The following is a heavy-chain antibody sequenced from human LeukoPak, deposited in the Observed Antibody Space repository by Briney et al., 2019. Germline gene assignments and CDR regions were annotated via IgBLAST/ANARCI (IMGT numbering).Heavy chain of an antibody. V-gene: IGHV1-18*01. CDR1: GYTFTSYG. CDR3: ASSGSPLGYYYYYVDV. J-gene: IGHJ6*03. CDR2: ISAYNGNT. Sequence: ASVKVSCKASGYTFTSYGISWVRQAPGQGLEWMGWISAYNGNTNYAQKLQGRVTMTTDTSTSTAYMELRSLRSDDTAVYYCASSGSPLGYYYYYVDVWGKGTTVTVSS. D-gene: IGHD1-26*01.